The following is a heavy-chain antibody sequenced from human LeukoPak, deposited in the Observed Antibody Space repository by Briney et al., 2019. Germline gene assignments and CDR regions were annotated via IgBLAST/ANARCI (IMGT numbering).Heavy chain of an antibody. Sequence: QPGGSLRLSCAVSGFTVSGNYMSWVRHAPGKGLEWGSLIYSGGTTYYADSVKGRITISRDNSKNTLYLQINSLRAEDTAVYYCARRAGGYSHPYDYWGQGILVTVSP. CDR1: GFTVSGNY. CDR2: IYSGGTT. V-gene: IGHV3-53*01. CDR3: ARRAGGYSHPYDY. D-gene: IGHD4-23*01. J-gene: IGHJ4*02.